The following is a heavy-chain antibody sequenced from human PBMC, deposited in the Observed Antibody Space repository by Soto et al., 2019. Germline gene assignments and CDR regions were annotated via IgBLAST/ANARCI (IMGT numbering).Heavy chain of an antibody. CDR3: ARAGAATLSDF. V-gene: IGHV4-59*01. J-gene: IGHJ4*02. CDR2: IYYSGSA. CDR1: GGSISNYY. Sequence: ETLSLTCTVSGGSISNYYCSWIRQPPGKGLEWIGYIYYSGSANYNPSLKSRVTISVDTSKNQFSLKLSSVTAADTAVYYCARAGAATLSDFWGQGTLVTVSS. D-gene: IGHD2-15*01.